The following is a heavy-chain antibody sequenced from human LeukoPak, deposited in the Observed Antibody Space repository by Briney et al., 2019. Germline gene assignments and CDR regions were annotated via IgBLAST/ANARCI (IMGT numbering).Heavy chain of an antibody. CDR1: GYTFTGYY. D-gene: IGHD6-13*01. V-gene: IGHV1-2*02. CDR3: ARDQSSSWNFDY. J-gene: IGHJ4*02. Sequence: ASVKVSCKASGYTFTGYYMHWVRQAPGQGLEWMGWINPNSGGTNYAQKFQGRVTMTRDTSISTAYMELRSLRSDDTAVYYCARDQSSSWNFDYWGQGTLVTVSS. CDR2: INPNSGGT.